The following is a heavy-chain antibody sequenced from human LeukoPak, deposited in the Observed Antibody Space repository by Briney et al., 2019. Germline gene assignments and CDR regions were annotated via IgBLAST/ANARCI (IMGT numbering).Heavy chain of an antibody. D-gene: IGHD3-3*01. CDR3: TRTFGVVNNFDY. V-gene: IGHV3-49*04. CDR1: GFTFGDYA. Sequence: GGSLRLSCTAAGFTFGDYAMTWVRQAPGKGLEWVGFIRSKTYGGSTEYAASVKGRFTISRDDSKSIAYLQMNSLKTADTAVYYCTRTFGVVNNFDYWGQGTLVTVSS. CDR2: IRSKTYGGST. J-gene: IGHJ4*02.